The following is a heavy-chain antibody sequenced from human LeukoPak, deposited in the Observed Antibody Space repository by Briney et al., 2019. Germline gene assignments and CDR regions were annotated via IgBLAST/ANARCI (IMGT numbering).Heavy chain of an antibody. V-gene: IGHV1-69*13. CDR2: IIPIFDTA. J-gene: IGHJ6*02. Sequence: SVKVSCKASEGTFSSYSISWVRQAPGQGLEWMGGIIPIFDTADYAQKFQGRVTITADESTSTAYMELSSLRSEDTAVFYCARISLGAIWGYYYGMDVWGQGTTVTVSS. CDR3: ARISLGAIWGYYYGMDV. D-gene: IGHD3-16*01. CDR1: EGTFSSYS.